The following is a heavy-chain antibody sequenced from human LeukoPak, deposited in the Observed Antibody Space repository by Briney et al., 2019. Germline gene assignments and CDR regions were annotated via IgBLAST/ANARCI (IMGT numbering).Heavy chain of an antibody. V-gene: IGHV3-74*03. CDR2: IHNDGTTT. J-gene: IGHJ5*02. D-gene: IGHD2-15*01. CDR3: ARDFYGRYCTGGSCYYRNWFDP. CDR1: GFSLSDYG. Sequence: GGSLRLSCAASGFSLSDYGIHWVRQAPGKGLVWVSHIHNDGTTTTYAASVKGRFTISRANAKNTVYLDMTGLSGEDTALYYCARDFYGRYCTGGSCYYRNWFDPWGQGTQVTVSS.